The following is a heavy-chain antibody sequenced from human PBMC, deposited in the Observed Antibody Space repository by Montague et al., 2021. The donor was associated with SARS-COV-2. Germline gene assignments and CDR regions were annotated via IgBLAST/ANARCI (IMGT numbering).Heavy chain of an antibody. CDR3: ARDYVDYGYYYGLDV. D-gene: IGHD4-17*01. Sequence: TLSLTCTVSGGSIRSGSYYWSWIRQPAGKGLEWIGRIYSSGSTNYNPSLKSRVAMSVDTSKNQFSLKVSSVTAADTAVYYCARDYVDYGYYYGLDVWGQGTTVTVSS. J-gene: IGHJ6*02. V-gene: IGHV4-61*02. CDR1: GGSIRSGSYY. CDR2: IYSSGST.